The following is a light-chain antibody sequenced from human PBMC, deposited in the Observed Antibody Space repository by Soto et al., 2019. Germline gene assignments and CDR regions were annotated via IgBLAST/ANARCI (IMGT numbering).Light chain of an antibody. J-gene: IGKJ2*01. CDR3: QQRYRSPYT. CDR1: QSINIY. Sequence: IQMTQSPSSLSASVGDSVTVTCRASQSINIYLNWYQQKPGKAPTLLIYGASSLQSGVPSRFTGGGSRTDFTLTISSLQPEEFATYYCQQRYRSPYTFGQGTKLEIK. V-gene: IGKV1-39*01. CDR2: GAS.